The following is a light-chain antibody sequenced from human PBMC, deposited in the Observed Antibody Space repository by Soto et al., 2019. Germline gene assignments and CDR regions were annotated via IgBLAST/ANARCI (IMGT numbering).Light chain of an antibody. J-gene: IGKJ2*01. V-gene: IGKV3-20*01. CDR2: AVS. CDR1: QSVNSNF. Sequence: EIVLTQSPGTLSLSPGESATLSCRASQSVNSNFFAWYQQKPGQAPRLLIYAVSTRATGIPDRFTGSGSGAVFTLTISGLEPEDFVIYYWQQYGNLPRTLGQGTRL. CDR3: QQYGNLPRT.